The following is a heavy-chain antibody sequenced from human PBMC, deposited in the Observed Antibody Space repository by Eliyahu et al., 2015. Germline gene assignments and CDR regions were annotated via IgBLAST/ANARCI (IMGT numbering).Heavy chain of an antibody. CDR2: INPRSGGT. J-gene: IGHJ4*02. CDR3: ARDELGDAYILLDS. V-gene: IGHV1-2*02. CDR1: GFTFTDXY. D-gene: IGHD5-24*01. Sequence: VQLMQSGPEVKKPGASVKVSCQASGFTFTDXYLHWVXQAPGQGLEWMGWINPRSGGTNYAHKFRNRITMTRDTSIRTVYMELRGLTSDDRAVYFCARDELGDAYILLDSWGQGTLVSVSS.